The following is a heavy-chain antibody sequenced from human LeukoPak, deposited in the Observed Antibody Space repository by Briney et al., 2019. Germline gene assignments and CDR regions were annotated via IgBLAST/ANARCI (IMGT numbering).Heavy chain of an antibody. CDR1: GGSITSTND. CDR3: AREGGPYRPLDY. V-gene: IGHV4-4*02. J-gene: IGHJ4*02. Sequence: NPSETLSLICGVSGGSITSTNDWTWVRQPPGKGLEWIGEVNLQGSTNYNPSLMGRVAISVDMSENHISLQLTSVTAADTAVYYCAREGGPYRPLDYSGQGTRVTVSS. CDR2: VNLQGST.